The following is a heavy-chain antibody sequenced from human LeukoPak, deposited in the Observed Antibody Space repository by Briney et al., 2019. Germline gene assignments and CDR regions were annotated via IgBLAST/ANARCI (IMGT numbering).Heavy chain of an antibody. CDR2: INHSVTT. D-gene: IGHD1-14*01. Sequence: PSETLSLTCAVYGGSFSGYYWSWIRQPPGKGLEWIGEINHSVTTNYNPSLKSRVTISVDTSKNQFSLKLSSVTAADTAVYYCARLKKKPTLLEDWGQGTLVTVSS. CDR1: GGSFSGYY. V-gene: IGHV4-34*01. CDR3: ARLKKKPTLLED. J-gene: IGHJ4*02.